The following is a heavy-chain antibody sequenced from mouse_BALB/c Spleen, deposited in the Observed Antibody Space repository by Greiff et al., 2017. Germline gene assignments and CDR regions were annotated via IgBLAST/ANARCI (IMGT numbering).Heavy chain of an antibody. V-gene: IGHV1-9*01. CDR2: ILPGSGST. CDR1: GYTFSSYW. D-gene: IGHD2-1*01. Sequence: QVQLKQSGAELMKPGASVKISCKATGYTFSSYWIEWVKQRPGHGLEWIGEILPGSGSTNYNEKFKGKATFTADTSSNTAYMQLSSLTSEDSAVYYCARRVYYGNWFAYWGQGTLVTVSA. J-gene: IGHJ3*01. CDR3: ARRVYYGNWFAY.